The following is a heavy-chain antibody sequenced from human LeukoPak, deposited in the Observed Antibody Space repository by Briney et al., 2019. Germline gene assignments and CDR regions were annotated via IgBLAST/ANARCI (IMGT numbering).Heavy chain of an antibody. CDR1: GYTFASYG. CDR3: ARDAVHGSNVYIWFDL. J-gene: IGHJ5*02. CDR2: FSAYNGNT. Sequence: ASVKVSCKASGYTFASYGISWMRQAPGQGLEWMGWFSAYNGNTNYAQKFQGRVTMTTDTSTSTDYMEVRSLRSDDTAVYYCARDAVHGSNVYIWFDLWGQGTLVTVSS. V-gene: IGHV1-18*01. D-gene: IGHD1-26*01.